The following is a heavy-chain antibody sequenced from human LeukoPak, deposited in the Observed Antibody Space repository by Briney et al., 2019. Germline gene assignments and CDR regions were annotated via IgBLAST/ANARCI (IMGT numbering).Heavy chain of an antibody. Sequence: PGGSLRLSCAASGFTFSSYSLAWVRQAPGKGLEWVSSISRSSGYIYYTDSVKGRFTISRDNAENTLYLQMSGLRAEDTAVYYCARSPPKRGTPAYYFDYWGQGTLVTVSS. J-gene: IGHJ4*02. D-gene: IGHD1-26*01. CDR2: ISRSSGYI. CDR3: ARSPPKRGTPAYYFDY. V-gene: IGHV3-21*01. CDR1: GFTFSSYS.